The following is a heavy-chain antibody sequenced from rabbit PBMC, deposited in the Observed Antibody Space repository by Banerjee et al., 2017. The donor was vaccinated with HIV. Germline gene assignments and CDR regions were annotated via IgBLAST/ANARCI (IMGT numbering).Heavy chain of an antibody. CDR1: GFTISSSYW. V-gene: IGHV1S45*01. CDR2: IDHGTGAT. D-gene: IGHD4-1*01. J-gene: IGHJ4*01. CDR3: ARDNYNFNL. Sequence: QEQLEESGGDLVKPGASLTLTCTASGFTISSSYWICWVRQAPGKGLEWIACIDHGTGATYYASWAKGRFTISKTSSTTVTLQMTSLTAADTATYFCARDNYNFNLWGPGTLVTVS.